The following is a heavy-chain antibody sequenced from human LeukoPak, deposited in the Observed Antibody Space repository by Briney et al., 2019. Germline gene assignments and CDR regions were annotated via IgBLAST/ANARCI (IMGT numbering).Heavy chain of an antibody. D-gene: IGHD6-19*01. CDR1: GFTFSSYS. V-gene: IGHV3-21*01. Sequence: GGSLRLSCAASGFTFSSYSMNWVRQAPGKGLEWVSSISSSSSYIHYADSVKGRFTISRDNAKNSLYLQMNSLRAEDTAVYYCARDQAVAIEHYYYYYGMDVWGQGTTVTVSS. CDR3: ARDQAVAIEHYYYYYGMDV. J-gene: IGHJ6*02. CDR2: ISSSSSYI.